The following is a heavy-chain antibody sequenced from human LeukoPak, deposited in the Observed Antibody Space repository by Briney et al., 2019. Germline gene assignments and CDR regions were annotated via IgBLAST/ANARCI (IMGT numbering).Heavy chain of an antibody. CDR1: GFTFSSYA. CDR3: AKAPSSGWYGGAFDY. J-gene: IGHJ4*02. Sequence: GGSLRPSCAASGFTFSSYAMTWVRQAPGKGLEWVSTVSGGGGGTYYADSVKGRFTISRDNSKNTLYLQMNSLRVEDTAVYYCAKAPSSGWYGGAFDYWGQGTLVTVSS. V-gene: IGHV3-23*01. D-gene: IGHD6-19*01. CDR2: VSGGGGGT.